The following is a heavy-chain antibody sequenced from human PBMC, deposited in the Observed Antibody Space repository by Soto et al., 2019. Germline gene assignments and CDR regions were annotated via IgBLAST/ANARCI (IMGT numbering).Heavy chain of an antibody. V-gene: IGHV1-2*04. CDR3: TFSVAGIFFDY. CDR1: GYTFTDYY. Sequence: ASVKVSCKASGYTFTDYYMHWVRQAPGQGLEWMGWINPNSGGTNYAQKFQGCVTMTRDTSISTAYMELSSLRSDDTAVYYCTFSVAGIFFDYWGQGTLVTVSS. CDR2: INPNSGGT. D-gene: IGHD6-19*01. J-gene: IGHJ4*02.